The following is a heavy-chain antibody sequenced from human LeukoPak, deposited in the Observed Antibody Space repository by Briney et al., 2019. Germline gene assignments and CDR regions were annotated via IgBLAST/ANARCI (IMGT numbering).Heavy chain of an antibody. Sequence: PGGSLRLSCAVSGFTFSAYYMTWLRQAPGKGLEWVSYISSSGYTTYYADSVKGRFTISRDNAKNSLYLQMNSLRAEDTAVYYCARVGPAAAGRGYWYFDLWGRGTLVTVSS. V-gene: IGHV3-11*01. J-gene: IGHJ2*01. CDR1: GFTFSAYY. D-gene: IGHD6-13*01. CDR2: ISSSGYTT. CDR3: ARVGPAAAGRGYWYFDL.